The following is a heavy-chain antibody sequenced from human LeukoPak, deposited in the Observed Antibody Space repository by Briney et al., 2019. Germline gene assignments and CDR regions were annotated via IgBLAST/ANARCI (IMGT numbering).Heavy chain of an antibody. Sequence: GGSLRLSCAASGFTFSSYWMTWVRQAPGKGLEWVASIKPDGGEKYYVDSVKGRFTISRDNAKNSLYLQMNSLRAEDTTVYYCARDRRYCSSTSCSTFDYWGQGTQVTVSS. V-gene: IGHV3-7*04. CDR3: ARDRRYCSSTSCSTFDY. J-gene: IGHJ4*02. CDR2: IKPDGGEK. CDR1: GFTFSSYW. D-gene: IGHD2-2*01.